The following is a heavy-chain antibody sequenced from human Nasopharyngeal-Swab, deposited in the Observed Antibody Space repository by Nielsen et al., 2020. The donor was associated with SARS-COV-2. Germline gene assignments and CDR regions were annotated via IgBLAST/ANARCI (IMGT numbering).Heavy chain of an antibody. J-gene: IGHJ1*01. D-gene: IGHD3-16*01. CDR3: ARGYGDSGYVWGQYFQH. CDR2: MNPNSGNT. Sequence: ASVKVSCKPSGYTFTSYDINWVREATGQGREWMGWMNPNSGNTGYAQKFQGRVTMTRNTSISKAYMELSSLRSEDTAVYYCARGYGDSGYVWGQYFQHWGQGTLVTVSS. CDR1: GYTFTSYD. V-gene: IGHV1-8*01.